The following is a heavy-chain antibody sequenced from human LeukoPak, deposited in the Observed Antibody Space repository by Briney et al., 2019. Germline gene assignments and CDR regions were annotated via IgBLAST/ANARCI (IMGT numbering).Heavy chain of an antibody. V-gene: IGHV3-7*01. Sequence: GGSLRLSCAASGFTFSSYWMSWVRQAPGKGLEWVANIKQDGSEKYYADSVKGRFTISRDNAKNSLYLQMNSLRAEDTAVYYCAREGSGWYRYYFDYWGQGTLVTVSS. D-gene: IGHD6-19*01. CDR1: GFTFSSYW. CDR3: AREGSGWYRYYFDY. J-gene: IGHJ4*02. CDR2: IKQDGSEK.